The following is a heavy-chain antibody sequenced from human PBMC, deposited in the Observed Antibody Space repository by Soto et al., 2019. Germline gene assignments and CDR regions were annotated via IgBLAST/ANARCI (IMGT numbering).Heavy chain of an antibody. V-gene: IGHV4-31*03. Sequence: PSETLSLTCTVSGGSISDGHYWSWIRQHPGKGLEWIGYIYHSGSTYYNPSLKSRVIISVDTSKNQFSLKLSSVTAADTAVYYCARSQVRVPNFGFGDFDHWGQGTLVTVSS. J-gene: IGHJ4*02. CDR2: IYHSGST. D-gene: IGHD3-10*01. CDR1: GGSISDGHY. CDR3: ARSQVRVPNFGFGDFDH.